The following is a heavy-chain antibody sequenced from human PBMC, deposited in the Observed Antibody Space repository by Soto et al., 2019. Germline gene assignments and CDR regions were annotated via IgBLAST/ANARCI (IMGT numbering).Heavy chain of an antibody. CDR3: ARSPKFYNYVWGNSTY. J-gene: IGHJ4*02. Sequence: SETLSLTCAIYGASFSPYHWSWIRQSPGKGLEWIGEVNLSGNTYYNPSFKTRVTMSVDASKNQFSLKMGSLTAADTAIYYCARSPKFYNYVWGNSTYWGQGALVTVSS. V-gene: IGHV4-34*01. D-gene: IGHD3-16*01. CDR2: VNLSGNT. CDR1: GASFSPYH.